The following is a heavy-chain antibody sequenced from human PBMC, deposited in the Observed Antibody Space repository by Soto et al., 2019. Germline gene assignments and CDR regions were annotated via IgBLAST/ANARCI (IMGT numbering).Heavy chain of an antibody. V-gene: IGHV3-30-3*01. J-gene: IGHJ4*02. CDR1: GFIFSNYV. Sequence: PGGSLRLSCAASGFIFSNYVMLWVRQAPGKGLEWVAVIFYDGNSKHYADSVKGRFTISRDNSKSTLYVQMNSLRAEDTAVYYCARSYCGDDCALDHWGQGTLVTVSS. D-gene: IGHD2-21*02. CDR3: ARSYCGDDCALDH. CDR2: IFYDGNSK.